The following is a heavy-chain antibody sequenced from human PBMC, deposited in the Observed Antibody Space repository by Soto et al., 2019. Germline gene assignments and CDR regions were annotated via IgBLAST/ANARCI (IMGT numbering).Heavy chain of an antibody. CDR2: IYTSGST. CDR1: GGSISSYY. J-gene: IGHJ4*02. CDR3: ARARLDDFGDRIAAAGTFDY. Sequence: SETLSLTCTVSGGSISSYYWSWIRQPAGKGLEWIGRIYTSGSTNYNPSLKSRVTISVDTSKNQFSLKLSSVTAADTAVYYCARARLDDFGDRIAAAGTFDYWGQGTLVTVSS. D-gene: IGHD6-13*01. V-gene: IGHV4-4*07.